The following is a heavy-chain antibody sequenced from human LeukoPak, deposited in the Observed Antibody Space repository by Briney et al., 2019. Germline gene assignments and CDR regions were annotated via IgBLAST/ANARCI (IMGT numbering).Heavy chain of an antibody. CDR2: ISSGSSFK. D-gene: IGHD2-2*01. CDR1: GFAFSSYS. J-gene: IGHJ4*02. Sequence: GGSLRLSCAASGFAFSSYSMNWVRQAPGKGLEWVSSISSGSSFKYYADSVKGRFTISRDNAKNSLYLQMSSLRAEDTAVYYCASGYQQPLDYWGQGALVTVSS. CDR3: ASGYQQPLDY. V-gene: IGHV3-21*01.